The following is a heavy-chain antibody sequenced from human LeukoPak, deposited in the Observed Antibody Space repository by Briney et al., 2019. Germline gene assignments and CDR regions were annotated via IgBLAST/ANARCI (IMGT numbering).Heavy chain of an antibody. CDR3: ARMSSSSWYIDY. J-gene: IGHJ4*02. CDR2: IYHSGST. Sequence: MASETLSLTCAVSGGSISSGGYSWSWIRQPPGKGLEWIGYIYHSGSTYYNPSLKSRVTISVDRSKNQFSLKLSSVTAADTAVYYCARMSSSSWYIDYWGQGTLDTVSS. V-gene: IGHV4-30-2*01. CDR1: GGSISSGGYS. D-gene: IGHD6-13*01.